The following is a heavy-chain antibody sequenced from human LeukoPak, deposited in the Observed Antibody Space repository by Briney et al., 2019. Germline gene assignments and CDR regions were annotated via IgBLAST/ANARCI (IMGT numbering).Heavy chain of an antibody. V-gene: IGHV3-23*01. CDR1: GFTFSSYA. CDR2: IGGSGGST. D-gene: IGHD1-1*01. CDR3: ARDTYPTTSSRNYYGMDV. J-gene: IGHJ6*02. Sequence: GGSLRLSCAASGFTFSSYAMSWVRQAPGKGLEWVSAIGGSGGSTYYADSVKGRFTISRDNSKNTLYLQMNSLRAEDTAVYYCARDTYPTTSSRNYYGMDVWGQGTTVTVSS.